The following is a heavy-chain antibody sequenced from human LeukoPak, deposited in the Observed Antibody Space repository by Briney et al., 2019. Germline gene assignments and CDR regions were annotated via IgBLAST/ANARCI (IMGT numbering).Heavy chain of an antibody. V-gene: IGHV3-30-3*01. J-gene: IGHJ4*02. CDR2: TSSDLNVK. CDR1: GFTFRNYV. Sequence: GGSLRLSCAASGFTFRNYVTHWVRQAPGKGLEWVAVTSSDLNVKLYADSVKGRFTISRDNSRSTLYLQMNSLRPEDTAIYYCARDRGQFSNYFDYWGQGTLVTVSS. D-gene: IGHD4-11*01. CDR3: ARDRGQFSNYFDY.